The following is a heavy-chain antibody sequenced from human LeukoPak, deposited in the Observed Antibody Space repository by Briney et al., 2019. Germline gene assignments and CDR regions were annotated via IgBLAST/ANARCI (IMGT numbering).Heavy chain of an antibody. Sequence: GGSLRLSCAASGFSFSSYAMSWVRQAPGKGLEWVSSITNTGGGTFYADSVKGRFTISRDNSKNTLYLPMNSLRADDTAVYYCAKRETYYFDYWGQGTLVAVSS. CDR1: GFSFSSYA. J-gene: IGHJ4*02. V-gene: IGHV3-23*01. CDR2: ITNTGGGT. CDR3: AKRETYYFDY.